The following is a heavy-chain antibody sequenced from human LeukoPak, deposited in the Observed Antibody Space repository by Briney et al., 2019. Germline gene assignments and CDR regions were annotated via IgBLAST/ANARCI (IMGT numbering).Heavy chain of an antibody. J-gene: IGHJ4*02. CDR3: ARKVRGVMGSGYYFDY. V-gene: IGHV4-61*02. D-gene: IGHD3-10*01. CDR2: IYTSGST. CDR1: GGSISSGSYY. Sequence: PSETLSLTCTVSGGSISSGSYYWSWIRQPAGKGLEWIGRIYTSGSTNYNPSLKSRVTISVDTSKNQFSLKLSPVTAADTAVYYCARKVRGVMGSGYYFDYWGQGTLVTVSS.